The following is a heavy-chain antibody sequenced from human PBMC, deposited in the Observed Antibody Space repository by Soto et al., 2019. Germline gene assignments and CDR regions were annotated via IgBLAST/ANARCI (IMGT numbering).Heavy chain of an antibody. V-gene: IGHV3-30*18. CDR2: ISYDGSNK. D-gene: IGHD2-15*01. J-gene: IGHJ3*02. Sequence: QVQLVESGGGVVQPGRSLTLSCAGSGFTFSSYGMHWLRQAPGKGLEWVAVISYDGSNKYYADSVKGRFTISRDNSKNTLYLQTNSLRAEDTAVYYCAKARGWQAHDAFGIWGQGTMVTVS. CDR3: AKARGWQAHDAFGI. CDR1: GFTFSSYG.